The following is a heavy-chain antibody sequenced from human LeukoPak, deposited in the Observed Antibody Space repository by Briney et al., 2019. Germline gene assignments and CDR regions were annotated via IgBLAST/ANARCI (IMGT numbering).Heavy chain of an antibody. J-gene: IGHJ2*01. V-gene: IGHV3-74*01. CDR1: GFTFSSYA. CDR3: VRDHDPNAHWYFDL. Sequence: PGGSLRLSCAASGFTFSSYAMSWVRQAPGKGLVWVSRINDDGSTTSYADSVKGRFTISRDNAKNTLYLQMNSLRAEDTAVYYCVRDHDPNAHWYFDLWGRGTLVAVSS. CDR2: INDDGSTT.